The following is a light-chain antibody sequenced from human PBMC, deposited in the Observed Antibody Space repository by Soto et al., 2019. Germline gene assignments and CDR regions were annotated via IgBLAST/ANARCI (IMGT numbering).Light chain of an antibody. J-gene: IGKJ4*01. V-gene: IGKV1-33*01. Sequence: DSQMTQSPSCLSASVGDRVAISCQASQDISKYLNWYQQKPGKAPKLLIYDASNLETGVPSKFSGRGSGTDFTFTISSLQPEDIATYYCQQYENVPLTFGGGTKVDI. CDR2: DAS. CDR1: QDISKY. CDR3: QQYENVPLT.